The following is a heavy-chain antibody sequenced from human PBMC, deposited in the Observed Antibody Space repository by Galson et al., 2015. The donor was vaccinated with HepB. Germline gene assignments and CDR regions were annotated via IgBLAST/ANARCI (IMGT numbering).Heavy chain of an antibody. CDR1: GFTFSTYS. CDR3: AKHRATGFDYDILTGQFYFDY. D-gene: IGHD3-9*01. V-gene: IGHV3-30*04. CDR2: ISYDGTKT. Sequence: SLRLSCAASGFTFSTYSIHWVRQAPGKGLEWVTVISYDGTKTDYADSVRGRFIISRDNSQNTVFLQMNSLRAEETAVYYCAKHRATGFDYDILTGQFYFDYWGQGTLVTVSS. J-gene: IGHJ4*02.